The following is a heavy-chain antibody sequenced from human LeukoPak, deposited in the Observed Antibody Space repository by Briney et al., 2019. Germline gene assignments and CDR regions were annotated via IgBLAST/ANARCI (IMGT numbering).Heavy chain of an antibody. D-gene: IGHD2-2*01. CDR1: GGSISSYY. V-gene: IGHV4-4*07. J-gene: IGHJ4*02. CDR3: AREVVVVPAALYYFDY. CDR2: IYTSGST. Sequence: SETLSLTCTVSGGSISSYYWSWIRQPAGKGLEWIGRIYTSGSTNYNPSLKSRVTMSVDTSKNQFSLKLSSVTAADTAVYYCAREVVVVPAALYYFDYWGQGTLVTVSS.